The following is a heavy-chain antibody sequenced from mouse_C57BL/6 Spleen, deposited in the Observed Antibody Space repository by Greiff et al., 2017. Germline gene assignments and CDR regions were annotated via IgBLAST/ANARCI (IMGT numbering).Heavy chain of an antibody. J-gene: IGHJ4*01. CDR2: ISYSGST. Sequence: QLKESGPGMVKPSQSLSLTCTVTGYSITSGYDWHWIRHFPGNKLEWMGYISYSGSTNYNPSLKSRISITHDTSKNHFFLKLNSVTTEDTATYYCAGTGKYYAMDYWGQGTSVTVSS. D-gene: IGHD4-1*01. CDR1: GYSITSGYD. CDR3: AGTGKYYAMDY. V-gene: IGHV3-1*01.